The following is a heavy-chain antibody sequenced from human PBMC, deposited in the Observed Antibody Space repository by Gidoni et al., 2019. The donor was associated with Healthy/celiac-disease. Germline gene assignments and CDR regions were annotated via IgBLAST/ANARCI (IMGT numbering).Heavy chain of an antibody. J-gene: IGHJ3*02. V-gene: IGHV3-9*01. Sequence: EVQLVESGGGLVQPGRSLRLSCAPSGFTFAHYAMHWVRQAPGKGLEWVSGISWNSGSIGYADSVKCRFTISRDNAKNSLYLQMISLRAEDTALYYCAKDIRPALYGSHAFDIWGQGTMVTVSS. CDR1: GFTFAHYA. D-gene: IGHD3-10*01. CDR3: AKDIRPALYGSHAFDI. CDR2: ISWNSGSI.